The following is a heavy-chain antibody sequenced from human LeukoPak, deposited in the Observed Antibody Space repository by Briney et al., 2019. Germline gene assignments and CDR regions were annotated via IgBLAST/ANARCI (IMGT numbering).Heavy chain of an antibody. CDR3: ARGSAATAADFDY. CDR1: GGSISSYY. J-gene: IGHJ4*02. Sequence: SETLSLTCTVSGGSISSYYWSWIRQSPGKGLEWIGYIYYTGSTNSNPSLKSRVSISVDTSKNQFSLRLNSVTAADTAVYYCARGSAATAADFDYWGQGTLVTVSS. CDR2: IYYTGST. D-gene: IGHD6-25*01. V-gene: IGHV4-59*01.